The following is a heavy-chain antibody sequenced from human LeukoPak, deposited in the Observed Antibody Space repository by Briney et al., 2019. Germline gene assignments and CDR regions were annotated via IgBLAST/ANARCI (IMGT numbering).Heavy chain of an antibody. J-gene: IGHJ6*03. V-gene: IGHV3-48*04. D-gene: IGHD6-13*01. CDR2: ISSSSSTI. CDR3: ARGFPPSVSSWYGFYYYYYMDV. Sequence: GGSLRLSCAASGFTFSSYSMNWVRQAPGKGLEWVSYISSSSSTIYYADSVKGRFTISRDNAKNSLYLQMNSLRAEDTAVYYCARGFPPSVSSWYGFYYYYYMDVWGKGTTVTVSS. CDR1: GFTFSSYS.